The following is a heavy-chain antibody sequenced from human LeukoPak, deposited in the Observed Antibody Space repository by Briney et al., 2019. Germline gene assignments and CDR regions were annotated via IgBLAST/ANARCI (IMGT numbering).Heavy chain of an antibody. Sequence: GGSLRLSCAASGFTFSSCAMSWVRQAPGKGLEWVSAISGSGGGTYYADYVKGRFTISRDNSKNTLHLQVNSLRAEDTAVYYCAKYRGLRYYDDWGQGTLVTVSS. CDR3: AKYRGLRYYDD. J-gene: IGHJ4*02. CDR2: ISGSGGGT. CDR1: GFTFSSCA. D-gene: IGHD3-22*01. V-gene: IGHV3-23*01.